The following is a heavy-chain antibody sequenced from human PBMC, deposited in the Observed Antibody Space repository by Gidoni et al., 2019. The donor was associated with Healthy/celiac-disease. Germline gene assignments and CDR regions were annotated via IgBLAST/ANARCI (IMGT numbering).Heavy chain of an antibody. CDR3: ARVFCGGDCYSPPLDY. V-gene: IGHV3-30-3*01. Sequence: QVQLVESGGGVVQPGRSLRLSCAASGFTFSSYAMHWVRQAPGKGLEWVAVISYDGSNKYYADSVKGRFTISRDNSKNTLYLQMNSLRAEDTAVYYCARVFCGGDCYSPPLDYWGQGTLVTVSS. J-gene: IGHJ4*02. D-gene: IGHD2-21*01. CDR2: ISYDGSNK. CDR1: GFTFSSYA.